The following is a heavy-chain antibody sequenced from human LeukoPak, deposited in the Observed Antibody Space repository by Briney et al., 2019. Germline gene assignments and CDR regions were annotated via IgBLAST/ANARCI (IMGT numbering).Heavy chain of an antibody. V-gene: IGHV1-2*02. J-gene: IGHJ4*02. D-gene: IGHD2-15*01. Sequence: ASVKVSCKASGYTFTAYSMHWVRQAPGQGLEWKGWINSNSGGTDCAQRFQGRVTMTRDTSITMLYMEMSSLTPDDTAVYYCARAGYCSDGKCYTFDYWGQGTPVTVSS. CDR3: ARAGYCSDGKCYTFDY. CDR1: GYTFTAYS. CDR2: INSNSGGT.